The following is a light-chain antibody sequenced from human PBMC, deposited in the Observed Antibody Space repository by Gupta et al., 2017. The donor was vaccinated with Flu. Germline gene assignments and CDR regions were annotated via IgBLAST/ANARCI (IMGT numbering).Light chain of an antibody. J-gene: IGKJ1*01. CDR3: QQFQYQPT. CDR2: RTS. Sequence: DIETTRSPSTLSASVGDSLTITCRASQSLPAALAWYQQKPGRPPKLLIYRTSVGESGVPSRFSGSGSGTEFTFTINGLQPEDFAVYHCQQFQYQPTLGQGTTVEIK. V-gene: IGKV1-5*03. CDR1: QSLPAA.